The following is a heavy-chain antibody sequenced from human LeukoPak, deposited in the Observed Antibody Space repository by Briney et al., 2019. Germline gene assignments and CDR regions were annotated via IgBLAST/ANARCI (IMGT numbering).Heavy chain of an antibody. Sequence: GGSLRLSCAASGFTFSSYGMHWVRQAPGKGLEWVAVISYDGSNKYYADSVKGRFTISRDNSKSTLYLQMNSLRAEDTAVYYCAKVYSQGYGDYQLRYWGQGTLVTVSS. D-gene: IGHD4-17*01. CDR3: AKVYSQGYGDYQLRY. CDR2: ISYDGSNK. CDR1: GFTFSSYG. V-gene: IGHV3-30*18. J-gene: IGHJ4*02.